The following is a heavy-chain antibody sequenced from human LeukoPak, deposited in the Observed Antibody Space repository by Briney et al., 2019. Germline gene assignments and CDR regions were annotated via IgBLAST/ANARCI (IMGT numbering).Heavy chain of an antibody. V-gene: IGHV4-4*09. Sequence: PSETLSLTCTVSGDSISTYYWGWIRQPPGKGLEWIGYIYTSGTTNYNPSLTTRVTISAGTSKNQFSLKLTSVTTADTAVYYCAMSPGYYGSGSYYFWGQGTLVTVSS. CDR3: AMSPGYYGSGSYYF. J-gene: IGHJ4*02. D-gene: IGHD3-10*01. CDR1: GDSISTYY. CDR2: IYTSGTT.